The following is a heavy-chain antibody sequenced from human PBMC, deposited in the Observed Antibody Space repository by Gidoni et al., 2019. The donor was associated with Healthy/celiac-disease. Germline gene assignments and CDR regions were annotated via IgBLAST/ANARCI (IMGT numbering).Heavy chain of an antibody. CDR3: ARDRMKDRGPLGY. J-gene: IGHJ4*02. V-gene: IGHV3-33*01. CDR1: GFTFSSYG. CDR2: IWYDGSNK. D-gene: IGHD2-15*01. Sequence: QVQLVESGGGVVQPGRSLRLACAASGFTFSSYGMHWVRQAPGKGLEWVAVIWYDGSNKYYADSVKGRFTISRDNSKNTLYLQMNSLRAEDTAVYYCARDRMKDRGPLGYWGQGTLVTVSS.